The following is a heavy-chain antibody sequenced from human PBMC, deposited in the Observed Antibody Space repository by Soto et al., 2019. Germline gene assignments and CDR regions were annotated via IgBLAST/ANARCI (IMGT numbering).Heavy chain of an antibody. CDR2: IFRSGAS. Sequence: SETLSLTCAVSGYSISCGYHWGWIRQPPGKGLEWIASIFRSGASHYSPSLKSRGTISVDTSKNQFSLKLISVTAADTAVYYCARARGADRPNWFDPWGQGTQVTVS. J-gene: IGHJ5*02. D-gene: IGHD3-10*01. V-gene: IGHV4-38-2*01. CDR1: GYSISCGYH. CDR3: ARARGADRPNWFDP.